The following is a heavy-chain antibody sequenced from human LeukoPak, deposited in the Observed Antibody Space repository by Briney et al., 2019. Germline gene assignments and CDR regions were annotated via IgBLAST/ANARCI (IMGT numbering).Heavy chain of an antibody. V-gene: IGHV3-48*03. CDR2: ISSSCITI. CDR3: AKGGGQQLVRWAFI. J-gene: IGHJ3*02. CDR1: GFTFSSYE. Sequence: PGGSLRLPCAASGFTFSSYEMNWVRQAPGKGLEWVSYISSSCITIYYADSVKGRFTISRDNAKNSLYLQINSLRAEDTAVYYCAKGGGQQLVRWAFIWGQGTMVTVSS. D-gene: IGHD6-13*01.